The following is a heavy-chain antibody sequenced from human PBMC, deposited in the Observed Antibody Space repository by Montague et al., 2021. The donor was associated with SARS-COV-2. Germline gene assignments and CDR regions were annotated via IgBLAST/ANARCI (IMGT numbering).Heavy chain of an antibody. V-gene: IGHV2-70*01. CDR2: TDWDDDK. Sequence: PAVVKPTQTLTLTCTFSGFSLSTSGMCVSWIRQPPGKALEWLALTDWDDDKYYSTSLKPRLTTSKDTSKHQVVLTMTNMDPVDTAMYYCARISYDILTGYYYGMDVWGQGTTVTVSS. J-gene: IGHJ6*02. CDR1: GFSLSTSGMC. D-gene: IGHD3-9*01. CDR3: ARISYDILTGYYYGMDV.